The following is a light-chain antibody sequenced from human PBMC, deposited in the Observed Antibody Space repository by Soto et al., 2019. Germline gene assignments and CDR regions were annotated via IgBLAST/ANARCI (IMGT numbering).Light chain of an antibody. V-gene: IGKV3-15*01. CDR3: QQYYDWPIT. CDR2: GAS. J-gene: IGKJ5*01. CDR1: QDVSSN. Sequence: EMVVTQSPATLSVSPGERATLSCRASQDVSSNLAWYQQKPGQAPRLLIYGASTRAAGIPARFSGSGSGTDFTLTISSLQSEDFAIYYCQQYYDWPITFGQGTRLEIK.